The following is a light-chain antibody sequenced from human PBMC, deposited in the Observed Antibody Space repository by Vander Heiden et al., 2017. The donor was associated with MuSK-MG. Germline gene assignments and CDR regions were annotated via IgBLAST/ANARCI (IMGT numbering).Light chain of an antibody. Sequence: DIQMSQSPSSLSASVGDRVTITCRASQSISSYLNWYQQKPGKAPKLLIYAASSLQSGVPSRCSGSGSGTDFTLTISSLQPEDFATYYCQQSNSTLMYTFGQGTKLEIK. CDR1: QSISSY. CDR3: QQSNSTLMYT. CDR2: AAS. J-gene: IGKJ2*01. V-gene: IGKV1-39*01.